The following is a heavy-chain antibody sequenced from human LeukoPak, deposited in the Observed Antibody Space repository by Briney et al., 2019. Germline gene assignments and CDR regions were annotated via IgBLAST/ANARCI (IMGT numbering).Heavy chain of an antibody. V-gene: IGHV3-48*03. CDR3: AREIGSAARGR. CDR2: ISSSGNTI. CDR1: GFTFSSFE. J-gene: IGHJ4*02. D-gene: IGHD6-13*01. Sequence: GGSLRLSCAVSGFTFSSFEFNWVRQAPGKGLEWVSYISSSGNTIYYADSVKGRFTIPRDNAKNSMYLQMNSLRAEDTAVYYCAREIGSAARGRWGQGTLVTVSS.